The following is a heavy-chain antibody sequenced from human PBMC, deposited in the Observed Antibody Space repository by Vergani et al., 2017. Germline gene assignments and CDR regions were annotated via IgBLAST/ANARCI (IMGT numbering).Heavy chain of an antibody. V-gene: IGHV3-33*01. CDR1: GFTFSSYG. CDR3: ARDNRSYDSSGYYWAGWFDP. D-gene: IGHD3-22*01. CDR2: IWYDGSNK. J-gene: IGHJ5*02. Sequence: QVQLVESGGGVVQPGRSLRLSCAASGFTFSSYGMHWVRQAPGKGLEWVAVIWYDGSNKYYADSVKGRFTISRDNSKNTLYLQMNSLRAEDTAVYYCARDNRSYDSSGYYWAGWFDPWGQGTLVTVSS.